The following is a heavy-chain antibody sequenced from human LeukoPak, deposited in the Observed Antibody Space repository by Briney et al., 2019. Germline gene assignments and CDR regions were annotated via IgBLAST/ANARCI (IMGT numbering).Heavy chain of an antibody. J-gene: IGHJ5*01. CDR2: ISGTGGAT. V-gene: IGHV3-23*01. Sequence: GGSLRLSCVASGFSFGNYAMSWVRQAQGKGLQWVSKISGTGGATWYAGFARDRFTISRDNSKKTLYLQMSGLRVEDTAMYYCVKDPRDTYGTNWFVSWGQGTLLIVSS. CDR3: VKDPRDTYGTNWFVS. D-gene: IGHD2-21*01. CDR1: GFSFGNYA.